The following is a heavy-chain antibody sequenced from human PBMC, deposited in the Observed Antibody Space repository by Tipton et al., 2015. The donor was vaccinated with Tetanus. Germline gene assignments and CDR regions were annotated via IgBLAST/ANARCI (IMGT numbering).Heavy chain of an antibody. CDR1: GFIFSSYG. CDR3: ARGGDFSGGSWFPWGFDN. CDR2: SWYDGTDK. Sequence: SLRLSCAASGFIFSSYGIHWVRQAPGKGLEWVAVSWYDGTDKYYADSVKGRFTISRDNSKNTLYLQMNSLRAGDTAVNYCARGGDFSGGSWFPWGFDNWGQGTQVTLSS. D-gene: IGHD2-15*01. J-gene: IGHJ4*02. V-gene: IGHV3-33*01.